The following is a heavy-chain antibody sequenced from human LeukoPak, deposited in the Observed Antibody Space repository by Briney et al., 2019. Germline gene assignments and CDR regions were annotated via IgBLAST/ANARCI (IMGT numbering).Heavy chain of an antibody. D-gene: IGHD3-22*01. V-gene: IGHV3-53*01. Sequence: GGSLRLSCAASGFNFGNYGMNWVRQAPGKGLEWVSVIYSGGSTYYADSVKGRFTISRDNSKNTLYLQMNSLRAEDTAVYYCASSPYYYDSSGYYYGYYYYMDVWGKGTTVTISS. CDR1: GFNFGNYG. J-gene: IGHJ6*03. CDR2: IYSGGST. CDR3: ASSPYYYDSSGYYYGYYYYMDV.